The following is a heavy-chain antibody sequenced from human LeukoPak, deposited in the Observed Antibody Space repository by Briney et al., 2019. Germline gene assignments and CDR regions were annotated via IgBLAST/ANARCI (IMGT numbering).Heavy chain of an antibody. Sequence: GGSLRLSCEASGFMFSDSWMSWVRRAPGKGLEWVADIDKDGSEKDYVDSVKGRFTISRDNAKNSLYLQMDSLRADDTAVYYCATYTNWVAGDVWGQGTTVSV. V-gene: IGHV3-7*01. CDR2: IDKDGSEK. CDR3: ATYTNWVAGDV. CDR1: GFMFSDSW. J-gene: IGHJ6*02. D-gene: IGHD7-27*01.